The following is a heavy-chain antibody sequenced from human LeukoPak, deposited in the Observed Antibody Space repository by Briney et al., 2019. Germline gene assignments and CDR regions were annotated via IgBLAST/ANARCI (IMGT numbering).Heavy chain of an antibody. Sequence: PGGSLRLSCAASGFTFSRNAMHWVRQVPGKGLGWVADISYDGSNKHYADSVKGRLTIARDNSENTIYLQMNSMRTEDAAVYYCARMPVWGHDDCVGLDYWGQGTQVTVSS. V-gene: IGHV3-30*04. CDR1: GFTFSRNA. CDR2: ISYDGSNK. J-gene: IGHJ4*02. CDR3: ARMPVWGHDDCVGLDY. D-gene: IGHD3-16*01.